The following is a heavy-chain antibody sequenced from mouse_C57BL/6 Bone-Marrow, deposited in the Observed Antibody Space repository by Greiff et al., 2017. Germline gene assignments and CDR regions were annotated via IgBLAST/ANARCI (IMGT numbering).Heavy chain of an antibody. D-gene: IGHD2-1*01. V-gene: IGHV1-26*01. Sequence: EVQLQQSGPELVKPGASVKISCKASGYTITDYYMNWVKQSHGKSLEWIGDINPNNAGTSYNQQFKGKATLTVDKSSSTAYMELRSLTSEGSAVYYCARAGGNHWYFDVWGTGTSVTVSS. CDR2: INPNNAGT. CDR1: GYTITDYY. J-gene: IGHJ1*03. CDR3: ARAGGNHWYFDV.